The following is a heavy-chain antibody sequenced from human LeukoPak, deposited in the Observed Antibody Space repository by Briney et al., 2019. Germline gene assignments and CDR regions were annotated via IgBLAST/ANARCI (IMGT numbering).Heavy chain of an antibody. CDR2: IYHSGST. CDR3: ARQFRAYFDY. CDR1: GYSISSGYY. D-gene: IGHD5-24*01. Sequence: SETLSLTCAVSGYSISSGYYWGWIRQPPGKGLEWIGSIYHSGSTYYNPSLKSRVTISVDTSKNQFSLKLSSVTAADTAVYYCARQFRAYFDYWGQGTLVTISS. J-gene: IGHJ4*02. V-gene: IGHV4-38-2*01.